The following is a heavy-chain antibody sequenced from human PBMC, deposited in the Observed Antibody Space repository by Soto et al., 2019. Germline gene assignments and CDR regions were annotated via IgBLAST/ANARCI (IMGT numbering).Heavy chain of an antibody. CDR1: GGTFSSYA. D-gene: IGHD6-6*01. V-gene: IGHV1-69*01. CDR2: IIPIFGTA. CDR3: ARDIAARLIPDAFDI. J-gene: IGHJ3*02. Sequence: VKVSCKASGGTFSSYAISWVRQAPGQGLEWMGGIIPIFGTANYAQKFQGRVTITADESTSTAYMELSSLRSEDTAVYYCARDIAARLIPDAFDIWGQGTMVTVSS.